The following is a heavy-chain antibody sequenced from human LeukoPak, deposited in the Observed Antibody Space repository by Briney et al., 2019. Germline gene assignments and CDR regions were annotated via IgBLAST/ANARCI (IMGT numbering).Heavy chain of an antibody. Sequence: TGGSLRLSCAASGFTFSNAWMSWVRQAPGKGLEWVGRIKSKTDGGTTAYAAPVKGRFTISRDDSKNTLYLQMNSLKTEDTAVYYCTTVPAGTTVGIYWGQGTLVTVSS. CDR2: IKSKTDGGTT. J-gene: IGHJ4*02. D-gene: IGHD6-13*01. V-gene: IGHV3-15*01. CDR1: GFTFSNAW. CDR3: TTVPAGTTVGIY.